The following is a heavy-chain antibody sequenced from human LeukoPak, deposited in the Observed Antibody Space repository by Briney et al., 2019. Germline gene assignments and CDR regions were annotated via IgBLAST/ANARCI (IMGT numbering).Heavy chain of an antibody. CDR3: ATRSDYYYYYYMDV. Sequence: SETLSLTCAVYGGSFSGYYWSWIRQPPGKGLEWIGEINHSGSTNYNPSLKSRVTISVDTSKNQFSLKLSSVTAADTAVYYCATRSDYYYYYYMDVWGKGTTVTISS. J-gene: IGHJ6*03. CDR2: INHSGST. V-gene: IGHV4-34*01. CDR1: GGSFSGYY.